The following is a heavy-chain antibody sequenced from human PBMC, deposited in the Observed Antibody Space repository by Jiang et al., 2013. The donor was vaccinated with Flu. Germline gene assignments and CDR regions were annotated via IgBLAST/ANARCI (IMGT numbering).Heavy chain of an antibody. CDR1: GYIFTSFG. CDR3: ANTAYYAVY. Sequence: GAEVKKPGASVKVSCKASGYIFTSFGVTWVRQAPGQGLEWMGWVNTYNGDTNYAQKLQGRVTMTTDTSTSTAYMELRSLRSDDTAVYYCANTAYYAVYWGQGTLVTVSS. D-gene: IGHD2-21*01. CDR2: VNTYNGDT. J-gene: IGHJ4*02. V-gene: IGHV1-18*01.